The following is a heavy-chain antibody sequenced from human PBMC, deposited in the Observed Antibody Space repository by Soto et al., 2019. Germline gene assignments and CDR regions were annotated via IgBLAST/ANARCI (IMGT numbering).Heavy chain of an antibody. Sequence: QVQLVESGGGVVQPGRSLRLSCAASGFIFSSFGMHWVRQAPGXGXEWVAHIWYDGSNTYYADSVKGRFTISRDNSRNTLYLQMNSLXXXXXXXXXXXXXXXXXXGHFDYWGQGTLVTVSS. CDR2: IWYDGSNT. V-gene: IGHV3-33*01. J-gene: IGHJ4*02. CDR1: GFIFSSFG. CDR3: XXXXXXXXGHFDY.